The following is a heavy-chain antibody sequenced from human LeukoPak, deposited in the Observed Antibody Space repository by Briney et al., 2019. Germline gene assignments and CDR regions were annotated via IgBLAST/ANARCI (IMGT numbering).Heavy chain of an antibody. CDR2: INTDGTVT. J-gene: IGHJ4*02. V-gene: IGHV3-74*01. D-gene: IGHD6-19*01. CDR3: ATKQWLAPPPDS. CDR1: GFTFSKYW. Sequence: GGSLRLSCAASGFTFSKYWMLWVRQAPGKGLESVSRINTDGTVTTYADSVKGRFTVSRGNADNTMFLQMNRVRDEDTAVYYCATKQWLAPPPDSWGQGTPVTVSS.